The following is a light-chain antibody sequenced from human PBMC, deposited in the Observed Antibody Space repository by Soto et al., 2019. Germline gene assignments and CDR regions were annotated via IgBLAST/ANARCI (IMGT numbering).Light chain of an antibody. V-gene: IGKV3-15*01. J-gene: IGKJ1*01. CDR3: QQYNNWSPT. CDR1: QSVSSN. CDR2: GAS. Sequence: EIVMTQSPATLSVSPGERATLSCRASQSVSSNLAWYQQKPGQAPRLLIYGASTRATGIPARFSGSGSGTEFTLTISSLQSEEFAVYYCQQYNNWSPTFGQGTKVEIE.